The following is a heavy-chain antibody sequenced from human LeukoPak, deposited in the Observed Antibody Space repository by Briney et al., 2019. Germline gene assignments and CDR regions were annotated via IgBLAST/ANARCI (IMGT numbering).Heavy chain of an antibody. CDR2: INTDGSST. J-gene: IGHJ4*02. D-gene: IGHD1-26*01. V-gene: IGHV3-74*01. Sequence: GRSLILACAASAFTFSSYWVHWVRQAARKGLVWVSRINTDGSSTYYADSVKGRFTISRDNSKNTLYLQMNSLRAEDTAVYYCAKAISVGATTDAADWGQGTLVTVSS. CDR3: AKAISVGATTDAAD. CDR1: AFTFSSYW.